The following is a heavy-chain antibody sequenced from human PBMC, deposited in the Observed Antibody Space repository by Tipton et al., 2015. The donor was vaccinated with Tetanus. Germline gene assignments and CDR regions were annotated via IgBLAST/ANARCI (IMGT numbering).Heavy chain of an antibody. D-gene: IGHD5-18*01. Sequence: TLSLTCAVYGGSFSGYYWSWIRQPPGKGLEWIGEINHSGSTNYNPSLKSRVTISVDTSKNQFSLKLSSVTAADTAVYYCARGPTAMATFVDYWGQGTPVTVSS. CDR3: ARGPTAMATFVDY. J-gene: IGHJ4*02. CDR1: GGSFSGYY. CDR2: INHSGST. V-gene: IGHV4-34*01.